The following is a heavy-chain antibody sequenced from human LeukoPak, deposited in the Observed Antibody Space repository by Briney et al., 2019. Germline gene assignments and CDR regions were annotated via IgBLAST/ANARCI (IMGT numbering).Heavy chain of an antibody. CDR2: INQNGSEK. CDR1: TFTFSNYW. Sequence: GGSLRLSCAASTFTFSNYWMSWVRQAPGKGLEWVANINQNGSEKYYADSVKSRFTFSRDNAKNSLYLQMNCLRAEDTAVYYCARAQSGHCSSTSCYDYGMDVWGQGTTVTVSS. CDR3: ARAQSGHCSSTSCYDYGMDV. D-gene: IGHD2-2*01. J-gene: IGHJ6*02. V-gene: IGHV3-7*01.